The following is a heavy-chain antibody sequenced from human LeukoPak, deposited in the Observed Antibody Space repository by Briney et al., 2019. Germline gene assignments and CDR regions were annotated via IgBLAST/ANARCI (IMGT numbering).Heavy chain of an antibody. CDR3: AKDHYVSGRYDAFDI. V-gene: IGHV3-23*01. J-gene: IGHJ3*02. D-gene: IGHD3-10*01. Sequence: PGGSLRLSCAASGFTFSSYATSWVRQAPGKGLEWVSAISGSGGSTYYADSVKGRFTISRDNSKNTLYLQMNSLRAEDTAVYYCAKDHYVSGRYDAFDIWGQGTMVTVSS. CDR1: GFTFSSYA. CDR2: ISGSGGST.